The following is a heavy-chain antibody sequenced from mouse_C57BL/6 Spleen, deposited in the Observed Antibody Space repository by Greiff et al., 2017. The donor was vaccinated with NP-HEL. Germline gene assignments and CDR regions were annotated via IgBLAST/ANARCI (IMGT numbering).Heavy chain of an antibody. J-gene: IGHJ2*01. D-gene: IGHD4-1*01. CDR1: GYTFTSYW. V-gene: IGHV1-59*01. CDR3: AGIWEGY. Sequence: VQLQQSGAELVRPGTSVKLSCKASGYTFTSYWMHWVKQRPGQGLEWIGVIDPSDSYTNYNQKFKGKATLTVDTSSSTAYMQLSSLTSEDSAVYYCAGIWEGYWGQGTTLTVSS. CDR2: IDPSDSYT.